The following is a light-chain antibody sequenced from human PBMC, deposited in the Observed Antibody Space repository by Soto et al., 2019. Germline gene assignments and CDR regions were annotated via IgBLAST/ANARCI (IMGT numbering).Light chain of an antibody. V-gene: IGLV2-14*01. Sequence: QSVLTQPASVSGSPGQSITISCTGSSSDIGAYNYVSWFQQYPGKAPKLIISEVSNRPSGVSNRFSGSKSGTAASLTISGLQTEDDAAYFCFSFKTDWTHIFGTSTKVTVL. CDR2: EVS. CDR1: SSDIGAYNY. CDR3: FSFKTDWTHI. J-gene: IGLJ1*01.